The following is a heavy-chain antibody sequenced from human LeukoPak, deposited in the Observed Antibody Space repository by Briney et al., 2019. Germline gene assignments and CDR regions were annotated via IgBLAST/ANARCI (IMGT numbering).Heavy chain of an antibody. V-gene: IGHV1-8*01. Sequence: GASVKVSCKASGYTFTSYDINWVRQATGQGLEWMGWMNPNSGNTGYAQKFQGRVTMTRNTSISTASMELSSLRSEDTAVYYCASGGSMVRGVNEDYWGQGTLVTVSS. J-gene: IGHJ4*02. CDR1: GYTFTSYD. CDR3: ASGGSMVRGVNEDY. CDR2: MNPNSGNT. D-gene: IGHD3-10*01.